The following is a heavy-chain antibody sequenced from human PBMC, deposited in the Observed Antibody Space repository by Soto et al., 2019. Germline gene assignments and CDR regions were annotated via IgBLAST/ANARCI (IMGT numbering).Heavy chain of an antibody. D-gene: IGHD5-12*01. V-gene: IGHV4-59*01. J-gene: IGHJ4*02. CDR1: GGSISSYY. CDR3: AREGNLGRWLQPLDF. CDR2: IYYSGST. Sequence: SETLSLTCTFSGGSISSYYWSLIRQPPGKGLEWIGYIYYSGSTNYNPSLKSRVTMSVDTSKNQFSLKLISVTAADTAKYFCAREGNLGRWLQPLDFWGQGTLVTVSS.